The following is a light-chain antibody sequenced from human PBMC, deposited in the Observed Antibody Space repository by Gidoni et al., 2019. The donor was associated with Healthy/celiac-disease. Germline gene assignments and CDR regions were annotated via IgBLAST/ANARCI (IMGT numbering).Light chain of an antibody. CDR1: QSVSSSY. V-gene: IGKV3-20*01. Sequence: IVLRQYPGTLSLSPGEIATLSCRASQSVSSSYLSGYQHNHGQAPRLLIYGASSRATGIPDRFSGSGSETDFTLTISRREPEDFAVYYCQQYGSSPPYTFGQGTKLEIK. CDR3: QQYGSSPPYT. J-gene: IGKJ2*01. CDR2: GAS.